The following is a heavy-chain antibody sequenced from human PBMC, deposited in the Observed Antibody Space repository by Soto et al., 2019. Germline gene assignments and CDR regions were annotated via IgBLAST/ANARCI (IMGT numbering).Heavy chain of an antibody. V-gene: IGHV3-74*01. CDR2: INSDGSST. CDR1: GFTFSSYW. D-gene: IGHD1-7*01. J-gene: IGHJ3*02. Sequence: EVQLVESGGGLVQPGGSLRLSCAASGFTFSSYWMHWVRQAPGKGLVWVSRINSDGSSTSYADSVKGRFTISRDNAKNTLYLQINSLRAEDTAVYYCARDNPYGELNAFDIWGQGTMVTVSS. CDR3: ARDNPYGELNAFDI.